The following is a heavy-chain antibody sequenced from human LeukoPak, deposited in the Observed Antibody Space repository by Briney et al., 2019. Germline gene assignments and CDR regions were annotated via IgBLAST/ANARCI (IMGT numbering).Heavy chain of an antibody. V-gene: IGHV1-2*02. CDR3: ARDGPAQMVDLDY. CDR2: IHPNNGDT. D-gene: IGHD3-10*01. J-gene: IGHJ4*02. Sequence: APVTVSCKASGYAFSGTGWYLYWLRQAPGPGLECMGWIHPNNGDTAYAQKFEGRVAMTRDTSISTAYMELRRLRPDDTAVYFCARDGPAQMVDLDYWGQGTLVSVSS. CDR1: GYAFSGTGWY.